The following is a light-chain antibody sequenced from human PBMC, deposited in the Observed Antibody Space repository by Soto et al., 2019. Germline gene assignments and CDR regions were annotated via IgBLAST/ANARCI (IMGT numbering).Light chain of an antibody. CDR2: LDSDGSH. J-gene: IGLJ2*01. V-gene: IGLV4-69*01. CDR3: QTWGTGIHVV. Sequence: QPVLTQSPSASASLGASVKLTCTLSTGQSSYAIAWHQQQPEKGPRYLIKLDSDGSHTKGDAIPDRFSGSSSGAERYLTISSLQAEDEADYYCQTWGTGIHVVFGGGTKLTVL. CDR1: TGQSSYA.